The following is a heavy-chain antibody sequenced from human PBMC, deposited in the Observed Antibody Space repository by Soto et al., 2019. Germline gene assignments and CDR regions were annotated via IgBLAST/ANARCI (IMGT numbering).Heavy chain of an antibody. CDR1: GYTFTSYY. D-gene: IGHD3-3*01. CDR3: ARVSEGHDFWSGYYTGSYYYYYGMDV. Sequence: ASVKVSCKASGYTFTSYYMHWVRQAPGQGLEWVGIINPSGGSTSYAQKFQGRVTMTRDTSTSTVYMELSSLRSEDTAVYYCARVSEGHDFWSGYYTGSYYYYYGMDVWGQGTTVTVSS. V-gene: IGHV1-46*01. CDR2: INPSGGST. J-gene: IGHJ6*02.